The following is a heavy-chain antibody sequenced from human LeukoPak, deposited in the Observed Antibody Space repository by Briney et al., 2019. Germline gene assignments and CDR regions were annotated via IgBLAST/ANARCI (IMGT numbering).Heavy chain of an antibody. D-gene: IGHD5-12*01. J-gene: IGHJ4*02. V-gene: IGHV3-23*01. CDR1: GFTFSSYA. Sequence: GGSLRLSCAASGFTFSSYAMSWVRQAPGKGLECISGFSGSGGSTYYADSVKGRFTIPRDNSKNTLYLQMNSLRAEDTAVYYCAKGPSGYHDTGGQGTLVTVSS. CDR2: FSGSGGST. CDR3: AKGPSGYHDT.